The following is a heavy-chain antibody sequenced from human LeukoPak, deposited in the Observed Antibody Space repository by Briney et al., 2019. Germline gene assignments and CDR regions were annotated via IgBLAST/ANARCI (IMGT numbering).Heavy chain of an antibody. Sequence: GGSLRLSCAASGFTFSSYAMSWVRQAPGKGLEWVSAISGSGGSTYYADSVKGRFTISRDNSKNTLYLQMNSLRAEDTAVYYCAKDKGYCSGGSCYDLSFGSLYSGMDVWGQGTTVTVSS. CDR3: AKDKGYCSGGSCYDLSFGSLYSGMDV. J-gene: IGHJ6*02. V-gene: IGHV3-23*01. CDR1: GFTFSSYA. D-gene: IGHD2-15*01. CDR2: ISGSGGST.